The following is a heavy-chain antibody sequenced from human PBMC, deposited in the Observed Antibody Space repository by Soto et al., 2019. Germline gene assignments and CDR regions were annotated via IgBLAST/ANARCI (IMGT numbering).Heavy chain of an antibody. CDR2: ITSTSSAI. Sequence: TGGSLRLSCAASGFPFSFYSMNWVRRAPGKGLEWISYITSTSSAINYADSVRGRFTISRDNSRNTLYLQMSSLRAEDTAVYNCAYCRVPLSLLPTLIRGQGTLVTRSS. V-gene: IGHV3-48*01. J-gene: IGHJ1*01. CDR3: AYCRVPLSLLPTLI. CDR1: GFPFSFYS. D-gene: IGHD1-26*01.